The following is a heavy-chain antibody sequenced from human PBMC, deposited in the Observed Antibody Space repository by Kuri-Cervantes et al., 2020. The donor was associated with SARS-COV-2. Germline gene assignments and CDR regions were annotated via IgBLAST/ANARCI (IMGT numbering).Heavy chain of an antibody. CDR2: ISSDGTTV. CDR1: GFTLGRYA. CDR3: AKVPRARIWFSTSCYFDY. D-gene: IGHD2-2*01. J-gene: IGHJ4*02. V-gene: IGHV3-30*04. Sequence: GESLKISCAASGFTLGRYAMHWVRRAPGRGLEWVAVISSDGTTVYYADSVKGRFTISRDNSKNTLYLQMNSLRAEDTAVYYCAKVPRARIWFSTSCYFDYWGQGTLVTVSS.